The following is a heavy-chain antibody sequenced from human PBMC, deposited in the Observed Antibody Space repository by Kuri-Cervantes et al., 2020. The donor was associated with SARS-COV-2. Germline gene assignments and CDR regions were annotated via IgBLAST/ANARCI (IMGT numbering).Heavy chain of an antibody. D-gene: IGHD3-3*02. CDR2: INYIGNS. CDR1: GVSISSTSYY. J-gene: IGHJ5*02. Sequence: GSLRLSYTVSGVSISSTSYYWAWIRQPPGKGLEWIGSINYIGNSYRNPSLRSRVIMSVDTSKNQFSVNINSVTAADTAIYFCARHPNSMSGFDPWGQGTPVTVSS. V-gene: IGHV4-39*01. CDR3: ARHPNSMSGFDP.